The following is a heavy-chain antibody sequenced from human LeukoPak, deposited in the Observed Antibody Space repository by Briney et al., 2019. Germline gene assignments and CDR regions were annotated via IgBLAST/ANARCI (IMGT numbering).Heavy chain of an antibody. CDR3: TRRAARWRFDL. J-gene: IGHJ2*01. CDR2: INWKTGNG. Sequence: GGSLRLSCAVSGFNFDDYAMHWVRQAPGRGLEGVSGINWKTGNGIYADSVMGRFTISRDNAKNSLYLQMSSLRAEDTALYYCTRRAARWRFDLWGRGTLLTVSS. D-gene: IGHD5-24*01. V-gene: IGHV3-9*01. CDR1: GFNFDDYA.